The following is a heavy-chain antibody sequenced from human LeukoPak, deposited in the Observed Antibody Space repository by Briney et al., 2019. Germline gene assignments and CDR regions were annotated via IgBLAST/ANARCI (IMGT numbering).Heavy chain of an antibody. V-gene: IGHV4-34*01. CDR3: ARELMVGIGY. CDR1: GGSFSGYY. CDR2: INHSGST. J-gene: IGHJ4*02. Sequence: SETLSLTCAVYGGSFSGYYWSGIRQPPGKGLEWIGEINHSGSTNYNPSLKSRVTISVDTSKNQFSLKLSSVTAADTAVYYCARELMVGIGYWGQGTLVTVSS. D-gene: IGHD2-21*01.